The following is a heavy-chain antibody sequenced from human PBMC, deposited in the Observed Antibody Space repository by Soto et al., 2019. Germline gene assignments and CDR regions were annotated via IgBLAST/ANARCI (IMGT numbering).Heavy chain of an antibody. CDR3: AKDMNSVPEY. D-gene: IGHD1-7*01. V-gene: IGHV3-74*01. J-gene: IGHJ4*02. Sequence: GGSMRLSCVGSGFNFRIYTMNWVRQAPGKGPEWVSCISQDGGNTSYADSVKGRFTVSRDNARDMLYLQMNSLRAEDTAVYYCAKDMNSVPEYWGQGTLVTVSS. CDR1: GFNFRIYT. CDR2: ISQDGGNT.